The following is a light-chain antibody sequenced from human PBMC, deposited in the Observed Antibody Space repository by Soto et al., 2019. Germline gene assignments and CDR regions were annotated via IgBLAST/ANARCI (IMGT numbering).Light chain of an antibody. CDR3: QQYNDYPWT. Sequence: DIQMTQSPSTLSASVGDRVIITCRASQSISSWLAWYQQKPGKAPKLLIYKASSLESGVPSRFSGSGSGTEFTPTISSLQPDDFATYYCQQYNDYPWTFGQGTKVEIK. J-gene: IGKJ1*01. CDR1: QSISSW. V-gene: IGKV1-5*03. CDR2: KAS.